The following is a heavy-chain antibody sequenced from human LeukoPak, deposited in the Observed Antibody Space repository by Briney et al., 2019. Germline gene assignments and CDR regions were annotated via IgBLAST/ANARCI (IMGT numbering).Heavy chain of an antibody. CDR2: INHSGNT. Sequence: SETLSLTCTVSGGSISSHYWSWIRQPPGKGLEWIGYINHSGNTNYNPSLKSRVTISVDTSKNQFSLKLSSVTAADTAVYYCARGGSSWYKVYYYMDVWGKGTMVTVSS. V-gene: IGHV4-59*11. D-gene: IGHD6-13*01. CDR1: GGSISSHY. CDR3: ARGGSSWYKVYYYMDV. J-gene: IGHJ6*03.